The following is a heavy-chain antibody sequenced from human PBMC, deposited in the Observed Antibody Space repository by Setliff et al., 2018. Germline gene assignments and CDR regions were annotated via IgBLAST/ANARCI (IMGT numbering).Heavy chain of an antibody. CDR2: IYTSGST. CDR3: ARARYSNFLNWFDP. D-gene: IGHD4-4*01. J-gene: IGHJ5*02. Sequence: SETLSLTCTVSGGSISSGSYYWSWIRQPAGKGLEWIGRIYTSGSTNYNPSLKSRVTISVDTSKNQFSLKLSSVTAADTAVYYCARARYSNFLNWFDPWGRGTLVIVSS. V-gene: IGHV4-61*02. CDR1: GGSISSGSYY.